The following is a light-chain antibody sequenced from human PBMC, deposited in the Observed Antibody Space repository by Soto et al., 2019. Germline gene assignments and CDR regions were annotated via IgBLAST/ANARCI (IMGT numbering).Light chain of an antibody. CDR1: SSNIGSNY. Sequence: QPVLTQPPSASGTPGQRVTISCSGSSSNIGSNYVYWYLQLPGTAPKLLIYRNNQRPSGVPDRFSGSKSGTSASLAISGLRSEDEADYYCAAWDDSLSGHVVFGGGTKLTVL. CDR3: AAWDDSLSGHVV. CDR2: RNN. V-gene: IGLV1-47*01. J-gene: IGLJ2*01.